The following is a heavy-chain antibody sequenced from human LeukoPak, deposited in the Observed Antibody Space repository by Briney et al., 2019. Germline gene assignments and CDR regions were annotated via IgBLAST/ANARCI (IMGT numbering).Heavy chain of an antibody. Sequence: ASVKVSCKASGYTFTSYGISWVRQAPGQGLEWMGWISAYNGNTNYAQKLQGRVTMTTDTSTSTAYMELRSPRSDDTAVYYCARASVYYDFWSGYYTGDYWGQGTLVTVSS. CDR3: ARASVYYDFWSGYYTGDY. D-gene: IGHD3-3*01. CDR1: GYTFTSYG. V-gene: IGHV1-18*01. J-gene: IGHJ4*02. CDR2: ISAYNGNT.